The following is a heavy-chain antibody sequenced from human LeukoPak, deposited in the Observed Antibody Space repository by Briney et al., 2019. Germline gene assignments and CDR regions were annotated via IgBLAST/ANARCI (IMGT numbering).Heavy chain of an antibody. J-gene: IGHJ4*02. CDR2: IYYSGST. D-gene: IGHD6-13*01. Sequence: SETLSLTCTVSGGSISSHYWSWIRQPPGKGLEWIGYIYYSGSTNYNPSLKSRVTISVDTSKNQFSLKLSSVTAADTAVYYCARAPTSAAGDVVFDFDYWGQGTLVTVSS. V-gene: IGHV4-59*11. CDR1: GGSISSHY. CDR3: ARAPTSAAGDVVFDFDY.